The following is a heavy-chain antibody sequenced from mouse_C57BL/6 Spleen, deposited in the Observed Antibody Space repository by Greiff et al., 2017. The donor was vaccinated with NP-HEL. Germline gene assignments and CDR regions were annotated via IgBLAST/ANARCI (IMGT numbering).Heavy chain of an antibody. J-gene: IGHJ3*01. CDR3: TKAPWEAWFAY. Sequence: VQLQESGAELVRPGASVTLSCKASGYTFTDYEMLWVKQTPVHGLEWIGAIDPETGGPAYNQKFKGKAILTADKSSSTAYMELRSLTSEDSAVYYCTKAPWEAWFAYWGQGTLVTVSA. V-gene: IGHV1-15*01. CDR1: GYTFTDYE. D-gene: IGHD4-1*01. CDR2: IDPETGGP.